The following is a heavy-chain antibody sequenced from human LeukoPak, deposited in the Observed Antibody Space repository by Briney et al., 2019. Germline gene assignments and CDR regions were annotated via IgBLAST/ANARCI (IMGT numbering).Heavy chain of an antibody. V-gene: IGHV4-34*01. CDR1: GGSFSGYY. J-gene: IGHJ4*02. CDR3: ARGLAVGIVVVVAATVFDY. D-gene: IGHD2-15*01. Sequence: SETLSLTCAVYGGSFSGYYWSWIRQPPGKGLEWIGEINHSGGTNYNPSLKSRVTISVDTSKNQFSLKLSSVTAADTAVYYCARGLAVGIVVVVAATVFDYWGQGTLVTVSS. CDR2: INHSGGT.